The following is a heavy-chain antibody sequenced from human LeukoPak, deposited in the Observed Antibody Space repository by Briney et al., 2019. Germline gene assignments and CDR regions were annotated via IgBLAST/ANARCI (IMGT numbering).Heavy chain of an antibody. J-gene: IGHJ4*02. Sequence: SETLSLTCAVSGGSISSGGYSWSWIRQPPGKGLEWIGYISQSGTTYYNPSLKNRVTISVDRSKNQFSLKRSSVTAADTAVYYCALSPYGHEFDYWGQGTLVTVSS. D-gene: IGHD3-10*01. CDR1: GGSISSGGYS. V-gene: IGHV4-30-2*02. CDR3: ALSPYGHEFDY. CDR2: ISQSGTT.